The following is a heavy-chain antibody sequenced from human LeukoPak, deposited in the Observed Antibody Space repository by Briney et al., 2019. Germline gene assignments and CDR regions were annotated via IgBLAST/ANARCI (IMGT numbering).Heavy chain of an antibody. J-gene: IGHJ4*02. V-gene: IGHV3-23*01. CDR2: ISGSGSGGST. CDR3: AKSGYNRFDY. CDR1: GFPLSRSA. Sequence: PGRSLRLSCAASGFPLSRSAMSWVRQAPGKGLEWVSNISGSGSGGSTYYADSVKSRFTISRDNSKNTLYLQMNSLRAEDTAVYYCAKSGYNRFDYWGQGTLVTVSS. D-gene: IGHD5-24*01.